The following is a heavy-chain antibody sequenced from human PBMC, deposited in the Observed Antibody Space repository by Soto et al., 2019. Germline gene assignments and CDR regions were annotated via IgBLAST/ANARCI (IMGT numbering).Heavy chain of an antibody. J-gene: IGHJ4*02. CDR2: TYYRSNWRH. CDR1: GDSVSSNTAA. CDR3: ARGVAGSGFDL. D-gene: IGHD6-19*01. V-gene: IGHV6-1*01. Sequence: PSQTLSLTCAISGDSVSSNTAAWNLIMSSPSRGLEWLGRTYYRSNWRHDYAVSVKSRITVNPDTSKNHFSLQLNSVTPDDTAVYLCARGVAGSGFDLWGQGTLDIGSS.